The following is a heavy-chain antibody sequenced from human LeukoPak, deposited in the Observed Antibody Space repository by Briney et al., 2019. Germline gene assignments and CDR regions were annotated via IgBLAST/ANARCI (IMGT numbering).Heavy chain of an antibody. V-gene: IGHV1-2*01. CDR1: VFTFTGHF. Sequence: GASVKVSCKASVFTFTGHFVHWVRQAPGQGHEGMGWVKPNDGDTNYAQKLQGRVTRTRDSSIATLNMELSRLRLDDTVIYYWAKEGRLWELDPLDVWGHGTTVVVS. D-gene: IGHD3-16*01. CDR2: VKPNDGDT. J-gene: IGHJ6*02. CDR3: AKEGRLWELDPLDV.